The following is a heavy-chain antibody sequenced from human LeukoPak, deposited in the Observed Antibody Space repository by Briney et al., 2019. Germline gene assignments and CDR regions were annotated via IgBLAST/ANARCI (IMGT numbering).Heavy chain of an antibody. V-gene: IGHV3-30*02. CDR2: IRYDESDK. CDR1: GFTFYDYA. J-gene: IGHJ4*02. Sequence: GGSLRLSCAASGFTFYDYAMHWVRQAPGKGLEWVAYIRYDESDKYYADSVKGRFTISRDNSKNTLYVQMHSLRAEDTAVYYCDYWGQGILVTVSS. CDR3: DY.